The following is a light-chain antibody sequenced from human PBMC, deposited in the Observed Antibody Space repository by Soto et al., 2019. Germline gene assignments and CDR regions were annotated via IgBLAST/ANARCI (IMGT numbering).Light chain of an antibody. V-gene: IGKV3-20*01. CDR2: GAS. CDR1: QSVSSNY. CDR3: QQYANSPFT. Sequence: EIVLTQSPGTLPLSPGERATLSCRASQSVSSNYLVWYQQKPGQAPRPLIYGASSRATGIPDRFSGSGSGTDFTLTISRLEPEDFAVYHCQQYANSPFTFGQGTKLEIK. J-gene: IGKJ2*01.